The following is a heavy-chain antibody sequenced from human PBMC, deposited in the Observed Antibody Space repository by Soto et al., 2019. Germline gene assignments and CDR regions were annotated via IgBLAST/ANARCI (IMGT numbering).Heavy chain of an antibody. CDR2: ISGSGGST. CDR1: GFTFSSYA. J-gene: IGHJ2*01. V-gene: IGHV3-23*01. CDR3: AKNDIVVVTAINWYFDL. D-gene: IGHD2-21*02. Sequence: GGSLRLSCAASGFTFSSYAMSWVRQAPGKGLEWVSAISGSGGSTYYADSVKGRFTISRDNSKNTLYLQMNSLRAEDTAVYYCAKNDIVVVTAINWYFDLWGRGTLVTVSS.